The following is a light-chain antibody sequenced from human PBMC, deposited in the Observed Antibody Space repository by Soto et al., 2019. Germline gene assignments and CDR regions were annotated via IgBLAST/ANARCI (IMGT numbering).Light chain of an antibody. CDR2: DVS. CDR1: SSDVGGYNY. J-gene: IGLJ2*01. Sequence: QSALTQPPSASGSPGQSVTISCTGTSSDVGGYNYVSWYQQYPGKAPKLMIYDVSKRPSGVPDRFSGSKSGNTASLTVSGLQTEDEADYYCCSYAGSNSLLFGGGTKLTVL. V-gene: IGLV2-8*01. CDR3: CSYAGSNSLL.